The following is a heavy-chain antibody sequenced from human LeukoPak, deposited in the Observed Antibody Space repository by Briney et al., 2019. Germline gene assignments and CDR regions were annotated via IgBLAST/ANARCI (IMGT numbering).Heavy chain of an antibody. J-gene: IGHJ5*02. CDR1: GDSMSSGGFS. V-gene: IGHV4-30-4*07. CDR2: IYYRGST. D-gene: IGHD2-15*01. Sequence: SETLSLTCAVSGDSMSSGGFSWSWIRQPPGKGLEWIAYIYYRGSTNYNPSLKSRCNISVDTSKNQFSLKLNSVTAADTAVYYCARTYRRGGNWFDPWGQGTLVTVSS. CDR3: ARTYRRGGNWFDP.